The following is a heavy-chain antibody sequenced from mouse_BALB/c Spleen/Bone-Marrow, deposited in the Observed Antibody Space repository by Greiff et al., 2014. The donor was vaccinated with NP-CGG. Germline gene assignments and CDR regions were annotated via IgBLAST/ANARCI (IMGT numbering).Heavy chain of an antibody. CDR2: INSDGGST. D-gene: IGHD4-1*01. CDR1: EYEFPSHD. CDR3: ARHANWDWFAY. J-gene: IGHJ3*01. Sequence: VHVKQSGGGLVQPGESLKLSCESNEYEFPSHDMSWVRKTPEKRLELVAAINSDGGSTYYPDTMERRFIISRDNTKKTLYLQMSSLRSEDTALYYCARHANWDWFAYWGQGTLVTVSA. V-gene: IGHV5-2*01.